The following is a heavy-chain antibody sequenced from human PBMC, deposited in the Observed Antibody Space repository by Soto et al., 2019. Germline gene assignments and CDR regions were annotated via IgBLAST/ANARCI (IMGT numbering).Heavy chain of an antibody. Sequence: QVQLQESGPGLVKPSQTLSLTCTVSGGSISSGGYYWSWIRQHPGKGLEWIGYIYYSGSTYYNPSLKSRVTVSVDTSKSQVSLKLCSVTAADTAVYYCARGPPSGWYYFDYWGQGTLVTDSS. CDR1: GGSISSGGYY. CDR2: IYYSGST. D-gene: IGHD6-19*01. V-gene: IGHV4-31*03. J-gene: IGHJ4*02. CDR3: ARGPPSGWYYFDY.